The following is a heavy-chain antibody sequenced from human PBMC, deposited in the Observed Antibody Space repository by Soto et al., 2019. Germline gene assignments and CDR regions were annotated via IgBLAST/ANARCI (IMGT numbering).Heavy chain of an antibody. CDR2: IYYSGST. D-gene: IGHD3-16*02. CDR3: ASTRVGRYRYFDY. Sequence: PSETVSLTCTVSGGSSGRYYWRWIRQPPGKGLEWIGYIYYSGSTNYNPSLKSRVTISVDTSKNQFSLKLSSVTAADTAVYYCASTRVGRYRYFDYWGQGTLVTVSS. V-gene: IGHV4-59*01. CDR1: GGSSGRYY. J-gene: IGHJ4*02.